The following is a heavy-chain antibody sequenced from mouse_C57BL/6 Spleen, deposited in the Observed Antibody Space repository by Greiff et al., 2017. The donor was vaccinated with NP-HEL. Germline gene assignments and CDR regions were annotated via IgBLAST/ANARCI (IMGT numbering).Heavy chain of an antibody. J-gene: IGHJ3*01. CDR2: INPNNGGT. CDR1: GYTFTDYY. V-gene: IGHV1-26*01. D-gene: IGHD1-1*01. CDR3: ARSGRLRLFAY. Sequence: EVQLQQSGPELVKPGASVKISCKASGYTFTDYYMNWVKQSHGKSLEWIGDINPNNGGTSYNQKFKGKATLTVDKSSSTAYMELRSLTSEDSAVYYCARSGRLRLFAYWGQGTLVTVSA.